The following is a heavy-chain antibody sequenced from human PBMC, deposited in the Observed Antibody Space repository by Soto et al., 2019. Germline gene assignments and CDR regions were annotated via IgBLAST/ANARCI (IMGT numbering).Heavy chain of an antibody. CDR2: ISGSDGST. D-gene: IGHD1-1*01. CDR3: TGGQDNLAVNFDY. J-gene: IGHJ4*02. CDR1: GFTLSSYG. Sequence: PGGSLRLSCAASGFTLSSYGMNWVRQAPGEGLEWVSVISGSDGSTYYADSVKGRFTISRDNAKNSLYLQMNSLRAEDTAVYYCTGGQDNLAVNFDYWGQGTPVTVSS. V-gene: IGHV3-21*04.